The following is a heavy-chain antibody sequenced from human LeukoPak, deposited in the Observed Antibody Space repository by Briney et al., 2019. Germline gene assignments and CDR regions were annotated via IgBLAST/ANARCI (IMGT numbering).Heavy chain of an antibody. Sequence: TGGPLRLSCAASGFTFSSYGMNWVRQAPGKGLEWVSCISTSGSTTYYAESVKGRLTISRDNARNSLYLQMNSLRADDTAIYYCARDGPGYTFDYWGQGTRVTVSS. CDR3: ARDGPGYTFDY. CDR1: GFTFSSYG. D-gene: IGHD5-18*01. CDR2: ISTSGSTT. J-gene: IGHJ4*02. V-gene: IGHV3-48*03.